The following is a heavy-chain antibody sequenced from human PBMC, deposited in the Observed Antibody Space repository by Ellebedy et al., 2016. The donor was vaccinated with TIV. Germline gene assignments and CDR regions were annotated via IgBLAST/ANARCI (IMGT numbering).Heavy chain of an antibody. CDR2: IYYSGST. V-gene: IGHV4-59*08. CDR3: ARHPEGGYSYGYHYYGMDV. Sequence: MPGGSLRLSCTVSGGSISSYYWSWIRQPPGKGLEWIGYIYYSGSTNYNPSLKSRVTISVDTSKNQFSLKLSSVTAADTAVYYCARHPEGGYSYGYHYYGMDVWGQGTTVTVSS. D-gene: IGHD5-18*01. J-gene: IGHJ6*02. CDR1: GGSISSYY.